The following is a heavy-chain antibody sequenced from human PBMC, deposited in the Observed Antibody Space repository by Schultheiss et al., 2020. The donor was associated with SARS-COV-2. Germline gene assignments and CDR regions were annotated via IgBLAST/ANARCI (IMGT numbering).Heavy chain of an antibody. CDR3: AKDRFAQFDDDAFDI. CDR1: GFTFSSYG. J-gene: IGHJ3*02. D-gene: IGHD1-1*01. V-gene: IGHV3-30*18. CDR2: ISYDGSNK. Sequence: GGSLRLSCAASGFTFSSYGMHWVRQAPGKGLEWVAVISYDGSNKYYADSVKGRFTSSRDNSKNTLYLQMNSLKAEDTAVYYCAKDRFAQFDDDAFDIWGLGRMITVSS.